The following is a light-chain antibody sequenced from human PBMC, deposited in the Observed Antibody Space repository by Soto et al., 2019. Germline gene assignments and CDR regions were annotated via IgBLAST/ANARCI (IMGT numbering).Light chain of an antibody. CDR2: GAS. CDR3: QPYDFSIT. J-gene: IGKJ5*01. Sequence: EIVLTQSPGTLSLSPGERPTLSCRASQSVTSSNLAWYQQKPGQAPRLLIYGASSRATGIPDRFSGSGSGTDFTLTISRLEPDDFAVYYCQPYDFSITFGQGTRLEMK. V-gene: IGKV3-20*01. CDR1: QSVTSSN.